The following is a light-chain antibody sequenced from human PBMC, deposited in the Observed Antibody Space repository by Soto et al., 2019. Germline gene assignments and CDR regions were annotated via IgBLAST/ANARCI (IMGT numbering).Light chain of an antibody. Sequence: DIQMTQSPSSLSSSGGDLVTITCRASQSISSYLNWYQQKPGKAPKLLIYDASSLETGVPSRFSGSASGTEFTLTISSLQPDDFATYYCQQHANYPITFGGGTKVDIK. CDR1: QSISSY. CDR2: DAS. J-gene: IGKJ4*01. CDR3: QQHANYPIT. V-gene: IGKV1-39*01.